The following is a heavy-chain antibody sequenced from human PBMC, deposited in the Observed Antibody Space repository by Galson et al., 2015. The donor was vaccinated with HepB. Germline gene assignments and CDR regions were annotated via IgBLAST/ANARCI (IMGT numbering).Heavy chain of an antibody. CDR3: ARVADVDYGDHSHFDY. Sequence: SLRLSCAASGFTFSDYYMSWIRQAPGKGLEWLSYISSSAIYTNYGDSVKGRFIISRDNAKNSLYLQIHSLRAEDTAVYYCARVADVDYGDHSHFDYWGQGTLVTVSS. D-gene: IGHD4-17*01. CDR1: GFTFSDYY. CDR2: ISSSAIYT. V-gene: IGHV3-11*06. J-gene: IGHJ4*02.